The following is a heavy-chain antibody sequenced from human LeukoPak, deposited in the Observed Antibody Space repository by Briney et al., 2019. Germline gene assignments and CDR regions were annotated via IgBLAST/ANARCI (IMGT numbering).Heavy chain of an antibody. CDR3: AKSLYPDAFDI. D-gene: IGHD2-8*01. J-gene: IGHJ3*02. CDR2: VRFDGSDK. V-gene: IGHV3-30*02. Sequence: GGSLRLSCAASRFTFRSHDMHWVRQAPGKGLEWVTFVRFDGSDKKYADSVKGRFTISRDNSKNTLSLQMISLRAEDTAVYYCAKSLYPDAFDIWGPGTMVTVS. CDR1: RFTFRSHD.